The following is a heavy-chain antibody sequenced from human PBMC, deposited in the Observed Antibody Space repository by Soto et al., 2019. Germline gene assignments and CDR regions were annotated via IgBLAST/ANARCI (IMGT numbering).Heavy chain of an antibody. D-gene: IGHD6-13*01. CDR3: ARVRKGWGIAAAGAGGWFDP. J-gene: IGHJ5*02. CDR2: IYYSGYT. Sequence: SETLSLTCTVSGGSISSSSYYWGWIRQPPGKGLEWIGSIYYSGYTYYNQSLKSRVTISVDTSKNQFSLKLSSVTAADTAVYYCARVRKGWGIAAAGAGGWFDPWGQGTLVTVS. CDR1: GGSISSSSYY. V-gene: IGHV4-39*01.